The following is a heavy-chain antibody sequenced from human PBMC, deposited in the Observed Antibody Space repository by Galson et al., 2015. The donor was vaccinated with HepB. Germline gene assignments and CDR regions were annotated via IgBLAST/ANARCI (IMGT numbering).Heavy chain of an antibody. D-gene: IGHD2-8*01. J-gene: IGHJ3*02. CDR1: GYTFTSYA. Sequence: SVKVSCKASGYTFTSYAMHWVRQAPGQRLEWMGWINAGNGNTKYSQKFQGRVTITRDTSASTAYMELSSLRSEDTAVYYCARDTEIVLMVYAIGLAFDIWGQGTMVTVSS. V-gene: IGHV1-3*01. CDR3: ARDTEIVLMVYAIGLAFDI. CDR2: INAGNGNT.